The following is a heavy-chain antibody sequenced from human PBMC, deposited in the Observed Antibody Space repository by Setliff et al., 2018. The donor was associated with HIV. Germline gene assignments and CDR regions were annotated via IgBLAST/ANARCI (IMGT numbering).Heavy chain of an antibody. D-gene: IGHD3-10*01. V-gene: IGHV3-23*01. Sequence: GESLKISCATSGFTFSYYAMSWVRQAPGKGLEWVATISANGYDAYYAHSVKGRFTISRGGSMNTLYLQMNSLRADDTAVDYCAKDWPHSELISAAPQRPEVNDYWGQGTVVTVSS. CDR1: GFTFSYYA. J-gene: IGHJ4*02. CDR3: AKDWPHSELISAAPQRPEVNDY. CDR2: ISANGYDA.